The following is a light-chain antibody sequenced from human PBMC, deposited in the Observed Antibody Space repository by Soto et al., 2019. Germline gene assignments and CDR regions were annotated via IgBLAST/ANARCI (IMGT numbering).Light chain of an antibody. CDR2: AAS. Sequence: EILMTQSPATLSLSPGERATLSCMASQSVNINLAWYQQRPGQAPRLLIYAASTRATGAPDRFSGSGSGTEFTLTISSLQPEDFAVHYCHQYNSWPYTFGQGTK. J-gene: IGKJ2*01. CDR3: HQYNSWPYT. CDR1: QSVNIN. V-gene: IGKV3-15*01.